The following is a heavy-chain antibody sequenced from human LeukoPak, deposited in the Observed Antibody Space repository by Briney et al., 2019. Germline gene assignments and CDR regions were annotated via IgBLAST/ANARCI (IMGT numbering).Heavy chain of an antibody. CDR3: ARFSGYDDTGHHYLDN. Sequence: SETLSLTCTVSGGSISLHYWSWIRQPPEKGLEWIGYIHYTGGTNYSPSLQGRVTISVDTSTNEFSLKLRSVTAADTAVYYCARFSGYDDTGHHYLDNWGQGTLVTVSS. CDR2: IHYTGGT. V-gene: IGHV4-59*08. CDR1: GGSISLHY. D-gene: IGHD3-16*01. J-gene: IGHJ4*02.